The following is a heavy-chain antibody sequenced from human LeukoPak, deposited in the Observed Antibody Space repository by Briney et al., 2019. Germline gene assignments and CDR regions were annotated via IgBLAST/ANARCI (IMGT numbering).Heavy chain of an antibody. J-gene: IGHJ4*02. D-gene: IGHD3-22*01. CDR1: GFTFSAHW. CDR2: IKEDGSEK. Sequence: GGSLRLSSAASGFTFSAHWMSWVRQAPGKGLEWVANIKEDGSEKYYVDSVKGRFTISRDIAKNSLYLQMNSLRAEDTAVYYCAKGVLYYYDSSGYYSDYFDYWGQGALVTVSS. V-gene: IGHV3-7*01. CDR3: AKGVLYYYDSSGYYSDYFDY.